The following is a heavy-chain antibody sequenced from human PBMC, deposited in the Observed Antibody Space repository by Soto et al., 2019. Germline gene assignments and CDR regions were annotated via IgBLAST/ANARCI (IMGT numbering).Heavy chain of an antibody. CDR3: ARDSGIRGPSGDLDY. CDR2: VTGGNGDT. J-gene: IGHJ4*02. V-gene: IGHV1-3*01. CDR1: GYTFMSHV. Sequence: QVQLVQSGAEVKEPGASVKVSCRASGYTFMSHVMHWVRQAPGQRLEWMGWVTGGNGDTKYLQKFQGRVTITRDTSATTAYMELSRLTSEDKAVYYCARDSGIRGPSGDLDYWGQGTLVTVSS. D-gene: IGHD1-20*01.